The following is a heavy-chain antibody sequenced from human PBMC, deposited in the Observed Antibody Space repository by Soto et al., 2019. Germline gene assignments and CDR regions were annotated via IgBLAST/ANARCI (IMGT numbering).Heavy chain of an antibody. Sequence: GGSLRLSCAASGFTFSSYAMHWVRQATGKGLEWVSAISGSGGSTYYSDSVKGRLTITRDNNKNTLYLQMNSLRADDTAVYYCAKDPASITMVRGVIPNWFDPWGQGTLVTVSS. CDR2: ISGSGGST. D-gene: IGHD3-10*01. J-gene: IGHJ5*02. CDR3: AKDPASITMVRGVIPNWFDP. V-gene: IGHV3-23*01. CDR1: GFTFSSYA.